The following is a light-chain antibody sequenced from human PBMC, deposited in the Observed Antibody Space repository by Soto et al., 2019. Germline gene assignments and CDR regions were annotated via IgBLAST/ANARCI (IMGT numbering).Light chain of an antibody. CDR2: AAS. CDR3: QKCKVAPFT. CDR1: QDIGNF. J-gene: IGKJ4*01. Sequence: DIHMTQSPSSLSSFLGDIVTITFLASQDIGNFLAWYQQKPGKVPKLLIYAASTLQSGVPSRFSGSGSGTDFTLTISSLQPEDVATYYCQKCKVAPFTFGGGTKVDIK. V-gene: IGKV1-27*01.